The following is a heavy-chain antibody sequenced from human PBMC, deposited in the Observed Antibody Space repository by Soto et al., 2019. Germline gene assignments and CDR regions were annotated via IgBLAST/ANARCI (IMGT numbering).Heavy chain of an antibody. CDR3: ARDDTTGLFDF. J-gene: IGHJ4*02. CDR2: ISHTGRT. Sequence: QVQLQESGPGLVRPAETLSLTCSVSTGSMRTYYWTWIRQSPGKGLEWIGQISHTGRTKYNPSLESRVTISVDTSRKQFSLKLTSVTAADTALYYCARDDTTGLFDFWDQGTLVTVSS. V-gene: IGHV4-59*01. D-gene: IGHD4-17*01. CDR1: TGSMRTYY.